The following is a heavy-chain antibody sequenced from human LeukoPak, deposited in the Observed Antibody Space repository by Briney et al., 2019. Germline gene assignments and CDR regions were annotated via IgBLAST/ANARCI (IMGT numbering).Heavy chain of an antibody. V-gene: IGHV1-18*01. CDR2: ISAYNGNT. D-gene: IGHD6-13*01. Sequence: GASVKVSCKASGYTFTSYGISWVRQAPGQGLEWMGWISAYNGNTNYAQKLQGRVTMTTDTSTSTAYMELRSLRSDDTAVYYCARVAYSSSWYPSYYYYYMDVWGKGTTVTISS. J-gene: IGHJ6*03. CDR3: ARVAYSSSWYPSYYYYYMDV. CDR1: GYTFTSYG.